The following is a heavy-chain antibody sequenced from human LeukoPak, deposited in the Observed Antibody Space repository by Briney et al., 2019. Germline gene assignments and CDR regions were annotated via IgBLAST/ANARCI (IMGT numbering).Heavy chain of an antibody. D-gene: IGHD3-10*01. CDR1: GFTFSSYS. CDR3: ARRQRLLWFGELLRDDHYGMDV. Sequence: GGSLRLSCAASGFTFSSYSMNWVRQAPGKGLEWVSSISSSSSYIYYADSVKGRFTISRDNAKNSLYLQMNSLRAEDTAVYYCARRQRLLWFGELLRDDHYGMDVWGKGTTVTVSS. V-gene: IGHV3-21*01. CDR2: ISSSSSYI. J-gene: IGHJ6*04.